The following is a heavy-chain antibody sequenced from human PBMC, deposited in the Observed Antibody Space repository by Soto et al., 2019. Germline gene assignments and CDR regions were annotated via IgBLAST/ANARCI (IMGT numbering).Heavy chain of an antibody. CDR2: ISSSSSHI. D-gene: IGHD4-17*01. Sequence: EVQLVESGGGLVKPGGSLRLSCAASGFTFSSYSMNWVRQAPGKGLEWVSSISSSSSHIYYADSVKGRFTISRDNGKNSLYLQINSLRAEDTAVYYCARGLYGDYASDYWGQGTLVTVSS. J-gene: IGHJ4*02. CDR1: GFTFSSYS. CDR3: ARGLYGDYASDY. V-gene: IGHV3-21*01.